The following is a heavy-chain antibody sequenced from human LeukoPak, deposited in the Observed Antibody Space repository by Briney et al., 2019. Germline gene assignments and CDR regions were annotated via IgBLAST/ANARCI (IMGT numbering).Heavy chain of an antibody. V-gene: IGHV3-23*01. D-gene: IGHD1-26*01. Sequence: GGSLRLSCAASGFFFSTSGMSWVRQAPGKGLEWVSGISGVGGNSYYADSVKGRFAISRDNSKNTLYLQMNSLRAEDTAVYYCAKDKFPSWELLVFDYWGQGTLVTVSS. J-gene: IGHJ4*02. CDR3: AKDKFPSWELLVFDY. CDR1: GFFFSTSG. CDR2: ISGVGGNS.